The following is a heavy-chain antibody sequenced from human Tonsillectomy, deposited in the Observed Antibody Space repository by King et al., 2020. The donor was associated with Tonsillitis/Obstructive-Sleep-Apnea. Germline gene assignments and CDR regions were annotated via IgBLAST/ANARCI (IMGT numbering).Heavy chain of an antibody. CDR3: ARGSHIVVVPAAIRNNWFDP. CDR1: VYTFTGYY. J-gene: IGHJ5*02. V-gene: IGHV1-2*04. D-gene: IGHD2-2*02. Sequence: VQLVESGAEVKKPGASVKVSCTASVYTFTGYYMHWVRQAPGQGLEWMGWINPNSGGTNYAQKFQGWVTMTRDTSISTAYMELSRLRSDDTAVYYCARGSHIVVVPAAIRNNWFDPWGQGTLVTASS. CDR2: INPNSGGT.